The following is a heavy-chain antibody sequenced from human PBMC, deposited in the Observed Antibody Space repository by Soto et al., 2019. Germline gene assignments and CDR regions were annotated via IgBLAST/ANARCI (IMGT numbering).Heavy chain of an antibody. V-gene: IGHV4-4*07. CDR3: AREGSYSAYNFAHGIQLWSFDF. CDR1: GGSSKTFY. Sequence: SETLSLTCTVSGGSSKTFYWSWVRQPAGKGLEWIGRIFSSGSTSFNPSLESRVAMSVDTSKNHFSLNLSSVTAADMAVYYCAREGSYSAYNFAHGIQLWSFDFWGQGALVTVSS. J-gene: IGHJ4*02. CDR2: IFSSGST. D-gene: IGHD5-12*01.